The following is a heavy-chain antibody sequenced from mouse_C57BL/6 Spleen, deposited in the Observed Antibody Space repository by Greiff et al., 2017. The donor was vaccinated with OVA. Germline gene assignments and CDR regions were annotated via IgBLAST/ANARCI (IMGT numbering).Heavy chain of an antibody. Sequence: QVQLQQPGAELVRPGSSVKLSCKASGYTFTSYWMHWVKQRPIQGLEWIGNIDPSDSETHYNQKFKDKATLTVDKSSSTAYMQLSSLTSEDAAVYYCARSGYSMDYWGQGTSVTVSS. V-gene: IGHV1-52*01. CDR3: ARSGYSMDY. CDR2: IDPSDSET. J-gene: IGHJ4*01. CDR1: GYTFTSYW. D-gene: IGHD1-2*01.